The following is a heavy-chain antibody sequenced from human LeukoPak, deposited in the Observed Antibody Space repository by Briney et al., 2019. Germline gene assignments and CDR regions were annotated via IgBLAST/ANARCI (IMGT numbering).Heavy chain of an antibody. D-gene: IGHD6-13*01. Sequence: GGSLRLSCAASGFTASNNYMSWVRQAPGKGLEWVSVIYSGGSTYYADSVKGRFTISRDNSKNTLYLQMNSLRAEDTAVYYCARDRQLDYWGQGTLVTVSS. CDR1: GFTASNNY. J-gene: IGHJ4*02. V-gene: IGHV3-66*01. CDR2: IYSGGST. CDR3: ARDRQLDY.